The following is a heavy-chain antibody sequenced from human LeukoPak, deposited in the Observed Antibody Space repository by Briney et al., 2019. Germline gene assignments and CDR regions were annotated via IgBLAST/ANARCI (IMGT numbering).Heavy chain of an antibody. CDR2: LYSGGRT. CDR1: GFTVSSNY. V-gene: IGHV3-66*01. J-gene: IGHJ3*02. CDR3: ARGGSYSYDAFDI. Sequence: GGSLRLSCAASGFTVSSNYMSWVRQAPGKGLEWVSVLYSGGRTYYADSVKGRFTISRDNSKNTLYLQMNSLRAEDTAVYYCARGGSYSYDAFDIWGQGTMVTVSS. D-gene: IGHD1-26*01.